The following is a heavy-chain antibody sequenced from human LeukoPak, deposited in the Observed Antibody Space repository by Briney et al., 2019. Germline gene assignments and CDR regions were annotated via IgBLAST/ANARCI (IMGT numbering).Heavy chain of an antibody. V-gene: IGHV3-11*04. CDR3: AKDLSPNYYDSSGPKEGFDY. Sequence: GGSLRLSCAASGFTFSDYCMSWIRQAPGKGLEWVSYISSSGSTIYYADSVKGRFTISRDNSKNTLYLQMNSLRAEDTAVYYCAKDLSPNYYDSSGPKEGFDYWGQGTLVTVSS. D-gene: IGHD3-22*01. J-gene: IGHJ4*02. CDR2: ISSSGSTI. CDR1: GFTFSDYC.